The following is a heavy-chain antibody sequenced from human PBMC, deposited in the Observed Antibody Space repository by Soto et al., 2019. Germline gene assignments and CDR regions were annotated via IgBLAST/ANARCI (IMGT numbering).Heavy chain of an antibody. D-gene: IGHD5-18*01. Sequence: GESLKISCQGSGYSFVSYWIGWVRQMPGKGLEWMGIIYPGDSDTRYSPSFQGQVTISADKSISTAYLQWSSLKASDTAVYYCATYERGNSYGYSDYWGQGTLVTVLL. CDR2: IYPGDSDT. J-gene: IGHJ4*02. CDR3: ATYERGNSYGYSDY. V-gene: IGHV5-51*01. CDR1: GYSFVSYW.